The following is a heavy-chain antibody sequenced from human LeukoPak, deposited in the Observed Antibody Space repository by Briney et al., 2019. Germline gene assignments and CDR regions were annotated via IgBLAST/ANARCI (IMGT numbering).Heavy chain of an antibody. D-gene: IGHD2-8*01. Sequence: GGSLRLSCAASGFTFSSYWMHWVRQVPNQGLMWVSRINSDETISEYVDSVNGRFTISRDNAKNTLYLLMSSLRAEDTAVYYCARGINGIDSFWGQGSLVTVSS. V-gene: IGHV3-74*01. J-gene: IGHJ4*02. CDR2: INSDETIS. CDR3: ARGINGIDSF. CDR1: GFTFSSYW.